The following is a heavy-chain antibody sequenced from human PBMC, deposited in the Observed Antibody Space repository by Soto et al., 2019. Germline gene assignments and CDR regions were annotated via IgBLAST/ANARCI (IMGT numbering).Heavy chain of an antibody. CDR3: ARFGGGATSYYYGMDV. CDR1: GYSFTSYW. D-gene: IGHD1-26*01. V-gene: IGHV5-10-1*01. J-gene: IGHJ6*02. Sequence: GESLKISCKGSGYSFTSYWIGWVRQMPGKGLEWMGRIDPSDSYTNYSPSFQGHVTISADKSISTAYLQWSSLKASDTAMYYCARFGGGATSYYYGMDVWGQGTTVTVSS. CDR2: IDPSDSYT.